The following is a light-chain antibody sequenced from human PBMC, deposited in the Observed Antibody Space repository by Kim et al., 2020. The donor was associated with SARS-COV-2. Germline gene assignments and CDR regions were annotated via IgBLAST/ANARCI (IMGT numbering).Light chain of an antibody. V-gene: IGKV3-11*01. CDR2: DAS. Sequence: SLSPGERATPSCRASQSVSSYLVWYQQKPGQAPRLLIYDASNRATGIPARFSGSGSGTDFTLTISSLDPEDFAVYYCQQRRNWPYTFGPGTKLEI. CDR1: QSVSSY. J-gene: IGKJ2*01. CDR3: QQRRNWPYT.